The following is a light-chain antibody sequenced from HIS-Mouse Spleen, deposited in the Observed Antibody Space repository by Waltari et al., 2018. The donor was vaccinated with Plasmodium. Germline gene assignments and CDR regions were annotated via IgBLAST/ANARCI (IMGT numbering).Light chain of an antibody. J-gene: IGKJ1*01. V-gene: IGKV1-13*02. Sequence: AIQLTQSPSSLSASVGDRVTITCRASQGISSALAWYQQKPGKAPKLLIYDASSLESGVPSRFSGSGSGTDFTLTISSLQPEDFATYNCQQSYSTWTFGQGTKVEIK. CDR1: QGISSA. CDR3: QQSYSTWT. CDR2: DAS.